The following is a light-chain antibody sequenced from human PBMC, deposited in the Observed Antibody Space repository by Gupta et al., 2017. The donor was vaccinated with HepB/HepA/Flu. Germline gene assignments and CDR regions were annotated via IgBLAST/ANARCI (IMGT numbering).Light chain of an antibody. CDR2: NTN. V-gene: IGLV7-46*01. J-gene: IGLJ3*02. Sequence: QAVLCQEPSLTVSPGGTVTLTCGSTTGTVASDHFPYWLQQKPGQAPRTLMYNTNYRHSWTPARVSGSLSAGKAALTRSGAQAEDDSYYYSLPYYRESLVFGGGTKLTVL. CDR3: LPYYRESLV. CDR1: TGTVASDHF.